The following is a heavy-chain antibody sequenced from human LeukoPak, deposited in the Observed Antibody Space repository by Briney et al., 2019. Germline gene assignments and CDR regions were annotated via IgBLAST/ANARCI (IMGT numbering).Heavy chain of an antibody. CDR3: AKESGHCSSTSCYLFWFDP. D-gene: IGHD2-2*01. CDR1: GFTFSSYG. CDR2: IRYDGSNK. V-gene: IGHV3-30*02. Sequence: PGGSLRLSCAASGFTFSSYGMHWVRQAPGKGLEWVAFIRYDGSNKYYADSVKGRFTISRDSSKNTLYLQMNSLRAEDTAVYYCAKESGHCSSTSCYLFWFDPWGQGTLVTVSS. J-gene: IGHJ5*02.